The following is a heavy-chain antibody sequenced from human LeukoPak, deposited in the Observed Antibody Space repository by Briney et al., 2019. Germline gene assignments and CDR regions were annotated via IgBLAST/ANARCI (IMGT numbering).Heavy chain of an antibody. Sequence: GASLRLSCALSGINANDYYISWVRQAPGKGLEWVSLIFRGNKHYRDSLGGRFTISRDDATSSVSTVHLQMNSLRAEDTAVYFCATSDSYHWLLEYWGRGTLVTVSS. CDR2: IFRGNK. D-gene: IGHD6-19*01. CDR3: ATSDSYHWLLEY. CDR1: GINANDYY. J-gene: IGHJ4*02. V-gene: IGHV3-53*01.